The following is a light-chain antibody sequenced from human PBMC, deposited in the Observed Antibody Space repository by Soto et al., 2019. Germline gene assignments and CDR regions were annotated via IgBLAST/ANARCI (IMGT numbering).Light chain of an antibody. Sequence: EIVLTQSPATLSLSPGERATLSCRASQSVSSYLAWYQQKPGQAPRLLIYDASNRATGIPARFSGSGSGTDFNLTSSSLEPADFAVYYCQQRSNWPLTFGGGTKVEIK. CDR2: DAS. CDR3: QQRSNWPLT. J-gene: IGKJ4*01. CDR1: QSVSSY. V-gene: IGKV3-11*01.